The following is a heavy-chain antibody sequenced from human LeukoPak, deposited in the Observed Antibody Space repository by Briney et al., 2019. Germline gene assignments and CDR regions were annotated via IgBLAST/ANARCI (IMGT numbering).Heavy chain of an antibody. CDR2: IYTSGST. CDR3: ARGGYSSSREYFQH. V-gene: IGHV4-61*02. CDR1: GGSISSGSYY. D-gene: IGHD6-13*01. Sequence: SQTLSLTCTVSGGSISSGSYYWSWIRQPAGKGLEWIGRIYTSGSTNYNPSLKSRVTISVDTSKNQFSLKLSSVTAADTAVCYCARGGYSSSREYFQHWGQGTLVTVSS. J-gene: IGHJ1*01.